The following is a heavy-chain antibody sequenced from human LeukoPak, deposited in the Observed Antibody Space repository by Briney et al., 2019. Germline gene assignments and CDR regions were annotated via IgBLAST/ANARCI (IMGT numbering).Heavy chain of an antibody. CDR2: IWFDGSTK. Sequence: GGSLRLSCAASGFTFSSYGMHWVRQAPGKGLEWVAVIWFDGSTKYYADSVKGRFTISKDNSKNTLYLQLNSLRAEDTAVYYCARDSTTVGAFDIWGQGTMVTVSS. D-gene: IGHD4-11*01. V-gene: IGHV3-33*08. CDR3: ARDSTTVGAFDI. CDR1: GFTFSSYG. J-gene: IGHJ3*02.